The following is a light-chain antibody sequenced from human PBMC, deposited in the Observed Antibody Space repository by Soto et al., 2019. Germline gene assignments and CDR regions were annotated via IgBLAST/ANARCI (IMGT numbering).Light chain of an antibody. V-gene: IGLV1-40*01. Sequence: QAVVTQPPSVSGAPGQRVTMSCTGNSSNIGAGYDVHWYQQVPGTAPKLLIYGNTNRPSRVPDRFSGSRSGTSASLAITGLQAEDEADYYCQSYDSSLSGFWVFGGGTKLTVL. CDR3: QSYDSSLSGFWV. CDR2: GNT. J-gene: IGLJ3*02. CDR1: SSNIGAGYD.